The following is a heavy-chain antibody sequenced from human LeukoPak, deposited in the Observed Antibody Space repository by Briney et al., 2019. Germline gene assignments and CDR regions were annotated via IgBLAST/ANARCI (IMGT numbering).Heavy chain of an antibody. D-gene: IGHD6-19*01. Sequence: GGSLRLSCAASGFTFSSYAMHWVRQAPGKGLEWVTFIRYDGSNRYYADSVKGRFTISRDNSKNTLYLQMNSLRAEDTAVYYCAKDRSVAGTVDYWGQGTLVTVSS. CDR1: GFTFSSYA. CDR2: IRYDGSNR. CDR3: AKDRSVAGTVDY. J-gene: IGHJ4*02. V-gene: IGHV3-30*02.